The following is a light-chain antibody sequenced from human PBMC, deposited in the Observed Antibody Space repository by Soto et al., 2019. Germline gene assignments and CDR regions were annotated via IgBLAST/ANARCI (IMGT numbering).Light chain of an antibody. J-gene: IGKJ1*01. V-gene: IGKV1-5*03. CDR1: QAINSW. CDR3: QHYNSYSEA. Sequence: DIQMTQSPSTLSGSVGDRVTITCRASQAINSWLAWYQQKPGKAPKLLIYKASSLKSGVPSRFSGSGSGTEFPLTISSLQPDDFATYYCQHYNSYSEAFGQGTKVDIK. CDR2: KAS.